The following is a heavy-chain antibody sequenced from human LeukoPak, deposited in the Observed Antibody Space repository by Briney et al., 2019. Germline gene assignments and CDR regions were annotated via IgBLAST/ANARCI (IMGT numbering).Heavy chain of an antibody. CDR3: ARGSGMTTVTIFDY. CDR2: TIPIFGTA. D-gene: IGHD4-17*01. J-gene: IGHJ4*02. Sequence: ASVKVSCKASGGTFSSYAISWVRQAPGQGLEWMGGTIPIFGTANYAQKFQGRVTITADESTSTAYMELSSLRSEDTAVYYCARGSGMTTVTIFDYWGQGTLVTVSS. CDR1: GGTFSSYA. V-gene: IGHV1-69*13.